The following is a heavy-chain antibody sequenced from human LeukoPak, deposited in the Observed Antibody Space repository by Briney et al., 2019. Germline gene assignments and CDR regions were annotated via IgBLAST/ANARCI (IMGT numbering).Heavy chain of an antibody. CDR1: GGSFSGYY. V-gene: IGHV4-34*01. J-gene: IGHJ4*02. CDR3: ASATSAAGLNTKNYDY. CDR2: INHSGST. D-gene: IGHD6-13*01. Sequence: PSETLSLTCAVYGGSFSGYYWSWIRQPPGKGLEWIGEINHSGSTNYNPPLKSRVTISVDTSKNQFSLKLSSVTAADTAVYYCASATSAAGLNTKNYDYWGQGTLVTVSP.